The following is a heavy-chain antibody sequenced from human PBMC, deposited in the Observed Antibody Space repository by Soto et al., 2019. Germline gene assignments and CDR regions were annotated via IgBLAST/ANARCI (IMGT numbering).Heavy chain of an antibody. J-gene: IGHJ3*02. V-gene: IGHV1-69*13. CDR2: IIPIFGTA. D-gene: IGHD1-26*01. CDR3: ARELGVNDAFDI. CDR1: GGTFSSYA. Sequence: ASVKVSCKASGGTFSSYAISWVRQAPGQGLEWMGGIIPIFGTANYAQKFQGRVTITADESRSTAYMELSSLRSEDTAVYYCARELGVNDAFDIWGQGSMVTVSS.